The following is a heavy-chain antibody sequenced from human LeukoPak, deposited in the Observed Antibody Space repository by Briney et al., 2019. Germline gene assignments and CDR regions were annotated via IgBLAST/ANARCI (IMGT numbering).Heavy chain of an antibody. CDR3: AKDLAHYDYVGGSPPAPHDY. V-gene: IGHV3-23*01. D-gene: IGHD3-16*01. Sequence: PGGSLRLSCAASGFTFSSYGMHWVRQAPGKGLEWVSAISGSGGSTYYADSVKGRFTISRDNSKNTLYLQMNSLRAEDTAVYYCAKDLAHYDYVGGSPPAPHDYWGQGSLVTVSS. J-gene: IGHJ4*02. CDR1: GFTFSSYG. CDR2: ISGSGGST.